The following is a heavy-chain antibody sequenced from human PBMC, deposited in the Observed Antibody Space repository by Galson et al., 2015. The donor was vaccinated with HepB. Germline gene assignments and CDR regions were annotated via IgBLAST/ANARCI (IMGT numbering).Heavy chain of an antibody. D-gene: IGHD6-13*01. J-gene: IGHJ5*02. CDR2: INPRTGET. CDR1: RYTFTAYY. CDR3: ARGGAAAGSKFNWFDP. V-gene: IGHV1-2*06. Sequence: SVKVSCKASRYTFTAYYIHWVRQAPGQGLEWMGRINPRTGETTYAQKFQGRITMTRDTSISIAYMELSGLRFDDTAIYYCARGGAAAGSKFNWFDPWGQGTLVTVSS.